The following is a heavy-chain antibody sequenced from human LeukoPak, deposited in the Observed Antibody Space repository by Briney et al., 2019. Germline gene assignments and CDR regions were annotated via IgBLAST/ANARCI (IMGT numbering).Heavy chain of an antibody. CDR3: ARGTMVRGVSYYYYYYMDV. Sequence: SETLSLTCTVSGGSISSSDYYWGWIRQPPGRGLEWIGSIYYSGSTYYSPSLKSRVTMSVDTSKNQFSLKLSSVTAADTAVYYCARGTMVRGVSYYYYYYMDVWGKGTTVTISS. D-gene: IGHD3-10*01. CDR1: GGSISSSDYY. CDR2: IYYSGST. V-gene: IGHV4-39*07. J-gene: IGHJ6*03.